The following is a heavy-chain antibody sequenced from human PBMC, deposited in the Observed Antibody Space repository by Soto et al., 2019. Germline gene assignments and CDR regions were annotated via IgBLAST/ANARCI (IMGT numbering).Heavy chain of an antibody. CDR1: GFTFSSYG. D-gene: IGHD6-13*01. CDR3: ARDAFRAAADYGMDV. CDR2: IWYDGSNK. V-gene: IGHV3-33*01. J-gene: IGHJ6*02. Sequence: GGSLRLSCAASGFTFSSYGMHWVRQAPGKGQEWVAVIWYDGSNKYYADSVKGRFTISRDNSKNTLYLQMNSLRAEDTAVYYCARDAFRAAADYGMDVWGQGTTLTVSS.